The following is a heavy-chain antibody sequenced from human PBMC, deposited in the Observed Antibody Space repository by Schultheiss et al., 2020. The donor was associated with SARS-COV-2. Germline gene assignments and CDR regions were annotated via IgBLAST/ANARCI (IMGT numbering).Heavy chain of an antibody. V-gene: IGHV3-11*06. D-gene: IGHD1-26*01. J-gene: IGHJ4*02. Sequence: GESLKISCAASGFTFSDYYMSWIRQAPGKGLEWVSYISSSSSYTNYADSVKGRFTISRDNAKNSLYLQMNSLRAEDTAVYYCARARGGVGATLVSAFDYWGQGTLVTVSS. CDR1: GFTFSDYY. CDR2: ISSSSSYT. CDR3: ARARGGVGATLVSAFDY.